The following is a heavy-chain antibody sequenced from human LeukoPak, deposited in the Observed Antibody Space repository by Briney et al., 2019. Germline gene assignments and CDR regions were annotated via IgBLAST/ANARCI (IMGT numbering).Heavy chain of an antibody. CDR3: ARERGVLLWFGELPF. J-gene: IGHJ4*02. CDR1: GFTFSSYA. D-gene: IGHD3-10*01. CDR2: ISYDGSNK. V-gene: IGHV3-30-3*01. Sequence: GALRLSCAASGFTFSSYAMHWVRQAPGKGLEWVAVISYDGSNKYYADSVKGRFTISRDNSKNTLYLQMNSLRAEDTAVYYCARERGVLLWFGELPFWGQGTLVTVSS.